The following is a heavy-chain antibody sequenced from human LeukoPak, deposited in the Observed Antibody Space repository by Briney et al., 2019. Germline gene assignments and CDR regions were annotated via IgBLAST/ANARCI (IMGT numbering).Heavy chain of an antibody. CDR3: ARGPSITMVRGGQWYYYMDV. Sequence: ASVKVSCKASGYTFTSYYMHWVRQAPGQGLEWMGIINPSGGSTNYAQNFQGRVTMTRDTSTNTVYMELSSLRSEDTAVYYCARGPSITMVRGGQWYYYMDVWGKGTTVTISS. D-gene: IGHD3-10*01. V-gene: IGHV1-46*01. J-gene: IGHJ6*03. CDR2: INPSGGST. CDR1: GYTFTSYY.